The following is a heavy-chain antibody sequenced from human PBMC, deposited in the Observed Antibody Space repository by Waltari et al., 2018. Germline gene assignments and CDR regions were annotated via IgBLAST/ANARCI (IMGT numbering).Heavy chain of an antibody. J-gene: IGHJ5*02. V-gene: IGHV2-70*01. CDR3: ARIKSSGWYLGWFDP. Sequence: QDTLSESGPALVKPTQPLTRTCTFHGFPLRTSGMSVSWIRQPPRKALEWLALIDWDDDKYYSTSFKTRLNISKETFKNLVVLTMTNMDPVGTATYYCARIKSSGWYLGWFDPWGQGTLVTVSS. CDR1: GFPLRTSGMS. CDR2: IDWDDDK. D-gene: IGHD6-19*01.